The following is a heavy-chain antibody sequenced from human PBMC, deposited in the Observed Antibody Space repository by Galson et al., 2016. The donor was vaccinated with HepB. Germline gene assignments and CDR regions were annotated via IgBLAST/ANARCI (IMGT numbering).Heavy chain of an antibody. Sequence: SLRLSCAASGFTFSSYAMSWVRQAPGKGLEWVSAISGSGGSTYYADSVKGRFTISRDNSKNTLYLQMNSLRAEDTAVYYCAREGVYYDDSRGYSVAFDIWGQGTRVTVSS. D-gene: IGHD3-22*01. CDR1: GFTFSSYA. CDR3: AREGVYYDDSRGYSVAFDI. V-gene: IGHV3-23*01. CDR2: ISGSGGST. J-gene: IGHJ3*02.